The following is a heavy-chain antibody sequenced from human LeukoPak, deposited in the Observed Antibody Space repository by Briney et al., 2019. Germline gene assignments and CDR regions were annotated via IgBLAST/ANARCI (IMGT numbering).Heavy chain of an antibody. Sequence: TGGSLRLSCAASRFTFSSYSMNWVRQAPGKGLEWVSSISSSSSYIYYADSVKGRFTISRDNAKNSLYLQMNSLRAEDTAVYYCASLWDGFWSGYRHHFDYWGQGTLVTVSS. D-gene: IGHD3-3*01. CDR1: RFTFSSYS. CDR2: ISSSSSYI. CDR3: ASLWDGFWSGYRHHFDY. V-gene: IGHV3-21*01. J-gene: IGHJ4*02.